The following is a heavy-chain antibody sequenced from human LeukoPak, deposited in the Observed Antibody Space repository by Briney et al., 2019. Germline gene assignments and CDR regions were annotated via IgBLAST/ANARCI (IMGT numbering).Heavy chain of an antibody. CDR2: IYYSGST. CDR3: ARNSSSWYSYYYYGMDV. J-gene: IGHJ6*02. Sequence: SETLSLTCTVSGGSISNYYWSWIRQPPGKGLEWIGYIYYSGSTNYNPSLKSRVTISVDTSKNQFSLKLSSVTAADTAVYYCARNSSSWYSYYYYGMDVWGQGTTVTVSS. CDR1: GGSISNYY. V-gene: IGHV4-59*08. D-gene: IGHD6-13*01.